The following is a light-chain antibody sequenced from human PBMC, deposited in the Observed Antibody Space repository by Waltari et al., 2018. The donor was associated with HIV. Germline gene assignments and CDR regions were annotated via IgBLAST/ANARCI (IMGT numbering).Light chain of an antibody. CDR1: NSSSGTTA. J-gene: IGLJ3*02. V-gene: IGLV1-44*01. CDR3: AVWDDSLNGLWV. Sequence: QSELTQPLSASGTPGQRVTISCSGPNSSSGTTAVNWYQHLPGTAPKLLIFNTNQRPSGVPDRFSGSKSGTSASLAISRLQSEDEADYFCAVWDDSLNGLWVFGGGTKVTVL. CDR2: NTN.